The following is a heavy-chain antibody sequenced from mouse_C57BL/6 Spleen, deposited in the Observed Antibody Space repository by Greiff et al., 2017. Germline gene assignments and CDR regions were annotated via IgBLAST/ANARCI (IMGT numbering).Heavy chain of an antibody. D-gene: IGHD2-4*01. CDR3: ARSYDYDY. J-gene: IGHJ2*01. Sequence: EVQLQQSGPELVKPGASVKISCKASGYTFTDYYMNWVKQSHGKSLEWIGDINPNNGGTSYNQKFKGKATLTVYKSSSTAYMELRSLTSEDSAVYYCARSYDYDYWGQGTTLTVSS. CDR1: GYTFTDYY. CDR2: INPNNGGT. V-gene: IGHV1-26*01.